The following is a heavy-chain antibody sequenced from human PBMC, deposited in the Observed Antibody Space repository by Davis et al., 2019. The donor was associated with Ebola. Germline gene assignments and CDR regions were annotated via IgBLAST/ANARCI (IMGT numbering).Heavy chain of an antibody. J-gene: IGHJ6*04. CDR1: GGSISSYY. CDR2: IYYSGST. V-gene: IGHV4-59*12. Sequence: MPSETLSLTCTVSGGSISSYYWSWIRQPPGKGLEWIGYIYYSGSTNYNPSLKSRVTISVDTSKNQFSLKLSSVTAADTAVYYCARGGVLWFGELLWTPTGGMDVWGKGTTVTVSS. D-gene: IGHD3-10*01. CDR3: ARGGVLWFGELLWTPTGGMDV.